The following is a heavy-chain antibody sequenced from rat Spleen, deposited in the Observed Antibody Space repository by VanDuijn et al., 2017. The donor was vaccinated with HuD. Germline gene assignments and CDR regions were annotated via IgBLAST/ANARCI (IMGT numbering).Heavy chain of an antibody. CDR1: GFSLTDHS. CDR3: TRGGYTMGY. J-gene: IGHJ2*01. V-gene: IGHV2S30*01. Sequence: QVQLKESGPGLVQPSQTLSLTCTVSGFSLTDHSVHWVRHPPGKGLEWMGRMRYDGDTYYNSTLKSRLSFSRDTSKRQVFLNLSFLQTEDTAIYYCTRGGYTMGYWGQGVMVTVSS. D-gene: IGHD1-1*01. CDR2: MRYDGDT.